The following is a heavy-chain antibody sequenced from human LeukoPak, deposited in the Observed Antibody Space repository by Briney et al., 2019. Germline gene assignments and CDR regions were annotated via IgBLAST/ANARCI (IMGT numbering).Heavy chain of an antibody. V-gene: IGHV3-53*01. CDR2: IYSSGST. Sequence: GGSLRLSCAASGFTLSSNYMTWVRQAPGKGLEWVSIIYSSGSTYYADSVKGRFTLSRDNSKNTLYLQMNSLRDEDTAVYYCARHLSGDDIWGQGTMVTVSS. CDR3: ARHLSGDDI. J-gene: IGHJ3*02. CDR1: GFTLSSNY. D-gene: IGHD4-17*01.